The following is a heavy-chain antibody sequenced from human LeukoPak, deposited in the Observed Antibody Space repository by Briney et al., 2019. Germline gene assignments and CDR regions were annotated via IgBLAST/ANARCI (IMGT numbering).Heavy chain of an antibody. Sequence: ASVKVSCKASGYTFTSYGISWVRQAPGQGLEWMGVINPSGGSTSYAQKFQGRVTMTRDTSTSTVYMELSSLTSEDTAVFYCARDKVGAPSLLNYWGQGTLVTVSS. D-gene: IGHD1-26*01. V-gene: IGHV1-46*01. J-gene: IGHJ4*02. CDR1: GYTFTSYG. CDR3: ARDKVGAPSLLNY. CDR2: INPSGGST.